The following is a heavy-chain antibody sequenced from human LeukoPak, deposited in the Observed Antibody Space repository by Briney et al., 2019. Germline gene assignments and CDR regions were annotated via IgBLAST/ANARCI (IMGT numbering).Heavy chain of an antibody. CDR1: GGSFSGYY. CDR2: INHSGST. V-gene: IGHV4-34*01. J-gene: IGHJ4*02. CDR3: ARGPYYDFWSGYYTDGFDY. Sequence: PSETLSLTCAVYGGSFSGYYWSWIRQPPWKGLEWIGEINHSGSTNYNPSLKSRVTISVDTSKNQFSLKLSSVTAADTAVYYCARGPYYDFWSGYYTDGFDYWGQGTLVTVSS. D-gene: IGHD3-3*01.